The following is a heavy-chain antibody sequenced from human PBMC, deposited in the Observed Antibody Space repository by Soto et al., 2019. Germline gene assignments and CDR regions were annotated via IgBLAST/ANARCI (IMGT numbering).Heavy chain of an antibody. Sequence: QVQLVQSGAEVKKPGASVKVSCKASGYTFTSYGISWVRQAPGQGLEWVGWISAYNGNTNYAQKLQGRVTMTTDTPTSTAYMELRRLRSDDTAVYYCARVRDYYDSSGYYVDYWGQATLVNVSS. CDR2: ISAYNGNT. J-gene: IGHJ4*02. CDR1: GYTFTSYG. V-gene: IGHV1-18*01. CDR3: ARVRDYYDSSGYYVDY. D-gene: IGHD3-22*01.